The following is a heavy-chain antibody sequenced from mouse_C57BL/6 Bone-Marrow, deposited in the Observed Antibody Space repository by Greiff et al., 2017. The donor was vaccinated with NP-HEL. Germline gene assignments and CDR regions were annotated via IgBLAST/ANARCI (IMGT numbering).Heavy chain of an antibody. Sequence: QVQLQQSGAELVRPGASVTLSCKASGYTSTDYEMHWVKQTPVHGLEWIGAIDPETGGTAYNQKFKGKAILTADKSSSTAYMELRSLTSEDSAVYYCYDGYYDYFDYWGQGTTLTVSS. CDR1: GYTSTDYE. D-gene: IGHD2-3*01. V-gene: IGHV1-15*01. CDR3: YDGYYDYFDY. CDR2: IDPETGGT. J-gene: IGHJ2*01.